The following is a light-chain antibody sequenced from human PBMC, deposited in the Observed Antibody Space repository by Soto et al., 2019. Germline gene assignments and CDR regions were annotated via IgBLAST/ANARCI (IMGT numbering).Light chain of an antibody. CDR3: TSSTHTNTLMI. J-gene: IGLJ7*01. CDR1: SSDIGRYKF. CDR2: EGT. Sequence: QSALTQPASVSGSPGQSITISCTGTSSDIGRYKFVSWFQQHPGKAPKLMIFEGTNRPSGISNRFSGSKSGNTASLTISGLQAEDEAIYFCTSSTHTNTLMIFGGGTQLTVL. V-gene: IGLV2-14*01.